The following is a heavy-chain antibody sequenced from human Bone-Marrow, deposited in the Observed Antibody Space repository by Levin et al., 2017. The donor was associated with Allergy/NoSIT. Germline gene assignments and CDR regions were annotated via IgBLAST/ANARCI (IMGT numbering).Heavy chain of an antibody. CDR3: ARDPLTVTTKDYYYYYYMDV. CDR2: INPSGGTV. CDR1: GYSFTSNY. D-gene: IGHD4-17*01. J-gene: IGHJ6*03. Sequence: ASVKVSCKASGYSFTSNYIHWVRQAPGHGLEWMGVINPSGGTVAYGQKFRGRVTMTRDRSTSTVYMDLRSLRSEDTAVYYCARDPLTVTTKDYYYYYYMDVWGKGTTVTVSS. V-gene: IGHV1-46*01.